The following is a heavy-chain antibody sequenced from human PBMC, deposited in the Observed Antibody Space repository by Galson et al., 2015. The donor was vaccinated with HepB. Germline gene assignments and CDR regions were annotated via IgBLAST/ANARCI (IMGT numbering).Heavy chain of an antibody. CDR3: ARRGDYGDYFDY. D-gene: IGHD4-17*01. Sequence: ETLSLTCTVSGGSISSSSYYWGWIRQPPGKGLEWIGSIYYSGSTYYNPSLKSRVTISVDTFKNQFSLKLSSVTAADTAVYYCARRGDYGDYFDYWGQGTLVTVSS. CDR1: GGSISSSSYY. V-gene: IGHV4-39*01. CDR2: IYYSGST. J-gene: IGHJ4*02.